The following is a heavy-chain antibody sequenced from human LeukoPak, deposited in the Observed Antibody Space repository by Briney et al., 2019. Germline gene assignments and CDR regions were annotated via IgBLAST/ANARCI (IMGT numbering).Heavy chain of an antibody. Sequence: GGSLRLSCAASGFTFSSYAMSWVRQAPGKGLEWVSTISGSGGSTYYADSVKGRFTISRDNSKNTLYLQMNSLRAEDTAVYYCAKDRLAYCSSTTCSYFDYWGQGTLVTVSS. J-gene: IGHJ4*02. CDR3: AKDRLAYCSSTTCSYFDY. D-gene: IGHD2-2*01. CDR2: ISGSGGST. V-gene: IGHV3-23*01. CDR1: GFTFSSYA.